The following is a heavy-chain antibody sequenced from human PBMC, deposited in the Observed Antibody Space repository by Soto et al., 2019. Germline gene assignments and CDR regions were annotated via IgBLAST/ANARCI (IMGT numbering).Heavy chain of an antibody. CDR2: IVVGSGNT. D-gene: IGHD3-3*01. Sequence: SVKVSCKASGFTFTSSAVQWVRQARGQRLDWIGWIVVGSGNTNYAQKFQERVTITRDMSTSTAYMELSSLRSEDTAVYYCAAGHYDFWSGQVPNWFDPWGQGTLVTVSS. CDR1: GFTFTSSA. V-gene: IGHV1-58*01. J-gene: IGHJ5*02. CDR3: AAGHYDFWSGQVPNWFDP.